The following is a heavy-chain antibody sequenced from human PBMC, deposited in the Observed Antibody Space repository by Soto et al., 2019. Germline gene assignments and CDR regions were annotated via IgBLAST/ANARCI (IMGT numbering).Heavy chain of an antibody. CDR2: IIPIFGTA. V-gene: IGHV1-69*01. D-gene: IGHD2-8*01. J-gene: IGHJ6*02. CDR1: GGTFSSYA. Sequence: QVQLVQSGAEVKKPGSSVKVSCKASGGTFSSYAISSVRQAPGQGLEWMGGIIPIFGTANYAQKFQGGVTITADESTSTAYMEMSSLRSEDTAVYYCARREWTHYYYYYGMDVWGQGPTVTVSS. CDR3: ARREWTHYYYYYGMDV.